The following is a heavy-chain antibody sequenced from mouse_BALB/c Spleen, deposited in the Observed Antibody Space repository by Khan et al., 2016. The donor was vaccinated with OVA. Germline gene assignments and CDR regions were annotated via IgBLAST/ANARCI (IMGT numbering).Heavy chain of an antibody. CDR1: GFTFRDYG. CDR3: AMSWAMDY. CDR2: ISNLAYSI. Sequence: EVMLVESGGGLVQPGGSRKLSCAASGFTFRDYGMAWVRQAPGKGPEWVAFISNLAYSIYYADTVTGRFTISSENAKNTLYREMSSLTAEETAMDYCAMSWAMDYWGQGPSVTVSS. J-gene: IGHJ4*01. V-gene: IGHV5-15*02.